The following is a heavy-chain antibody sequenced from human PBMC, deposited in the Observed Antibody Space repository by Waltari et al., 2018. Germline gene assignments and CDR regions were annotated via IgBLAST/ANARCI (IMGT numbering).Heavy chain of an antibody. CDR3: ATGLEDSDSASRPFDV. CDR2: VDPEDGEA. V-gene: IGHV1-69-2*01. CDR1: AFTITNYY. J-gene: IGHJ3*01. D-gene: IGHD1-26*01. Sequence: VLLSPSGAAVKTPGTTVRISCKVSAFTITNYYIHWVQQAPGKGLRWMGLVDPEDGEAIYSENFQGRVTMTADTSTDTVYMQLSSLTSDDTAIYYCATGLEDSDSASRPFDVWGQGTMVTVS.